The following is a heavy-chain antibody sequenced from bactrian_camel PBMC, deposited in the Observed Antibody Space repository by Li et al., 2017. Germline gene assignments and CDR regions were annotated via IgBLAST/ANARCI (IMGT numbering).Heavy chain of an antibody. V-gene: IGHV3S68*01. D-gene: IGHD1*01. CDR1: TGTFRSAC. J-gene: IGHJ4*01. CDR2: IDSDGET. Sequence: HVQLVESGGGSVQDGGSLRLSCAARTGTFRSACMGWIRQVSGKEREGVASIDSDGETTYADSVKGRFIISQDNAENTLFLQMNSLKTEDTAEYYCATTRFGGLTGSNYWGQGTQVTVS. CDR3: ATTRFGGLTGSNY.